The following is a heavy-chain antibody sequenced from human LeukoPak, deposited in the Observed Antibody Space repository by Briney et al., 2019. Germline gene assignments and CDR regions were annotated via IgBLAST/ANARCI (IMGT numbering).Heavy chain of an antibody. D-gene: IGHD3-10*01. CDR3: AKDLSTEYGSASWFDP. CDR1: GFTFSSYG. CDR2: ISYDGSNK. J-gene: IGHJ5*02. Sequence: GGSLRLSCAASGFTFSSYGMHWVRQAPGKGLEWVAVISYDGSNKYYADSVKGRFTISRDNSKNTLYLQMNSLRAEDTAVYYCAKDLSTEYGSASWFDPWSQGTLVTVSS. V-gene: IGHV3-30*18.